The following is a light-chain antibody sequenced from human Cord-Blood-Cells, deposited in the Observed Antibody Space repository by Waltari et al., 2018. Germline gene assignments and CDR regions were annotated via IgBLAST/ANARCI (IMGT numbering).Light chain of an antibody. CDR1: QGISSW. J-gene: IGKJ2*01. Sequence: MTQSPATLSVSPGERATLSCRASQGISSWLAWYQQKPGKAPKLLIYAASSLQSGVPSRFSGSGSGTDFTLTISSLQPEDFATYYCQQANSFPYTFGQGTKLEIK. V-gene: IGKV1-12*01. CDR2: AAS. CDR3: QQANSFPYT.